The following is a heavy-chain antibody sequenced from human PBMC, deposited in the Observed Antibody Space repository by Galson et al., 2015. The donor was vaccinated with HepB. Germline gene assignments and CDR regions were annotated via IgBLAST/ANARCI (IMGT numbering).Heavy chain of an antibody. CDR2: ISYDGDNE. CDR1: GFTFSTFA. CDR3: ATPPPRLRVGEISSL. V-gene: IGHV3-30-3*01. D-gene: IGHD3-16*02. Sequence: SLRLSCAASGFTFSTFAMHWFRQAPGKGLDWLAVISYDGDNEHYADSVKGRFTISRDNAKNTMYLQMNSLRPEDTAVYYCATPPPRLRVGEISSLWGQGTLVTVS. J-gene: IGHJ4*02.